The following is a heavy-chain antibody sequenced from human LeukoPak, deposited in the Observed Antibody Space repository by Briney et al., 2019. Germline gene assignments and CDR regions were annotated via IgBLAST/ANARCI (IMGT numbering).Heavy chain of an antibody. CDR1: GGSFSGYY. J-gene: IGHJ3*02. V-gene: IGHV4-34*01. CDR3: ARAPDGGNDAFDI. CDR2: INHSGST. D-gene: IGHD2-8*02. Sequence: KSSETLSLTCAVYGGSFSGYYWSWIRQPPGKGLEWIGEINHSGSTNYNPSLKSRVTISVDTSKNQFSLKLSSVTAADTAVYYCARAPDGGNDAFDIWGQGTLVTVSS.